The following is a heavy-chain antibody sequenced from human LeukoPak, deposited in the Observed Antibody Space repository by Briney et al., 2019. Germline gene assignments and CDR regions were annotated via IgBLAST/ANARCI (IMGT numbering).Heavy chain of an antibody. CDR1: GYTFTSYG. D-gene: IGHD3-10*01. J-gene: IGHJ4*02. Sequence: VASVKVSCKASGYTFTSYGISWVRQAPGQGLEWMGWISAYNGNTNYAQKLQDRVTMTTDTSTSTAYMELRSLRSDDTAVYYCAVDYGSGSYYIFDYWGQGTLVTVSS. CDR3: AVDYGSGSYYIFDY. V-gene: IGHV1-18*01. CDR2: ISAYNGNT.